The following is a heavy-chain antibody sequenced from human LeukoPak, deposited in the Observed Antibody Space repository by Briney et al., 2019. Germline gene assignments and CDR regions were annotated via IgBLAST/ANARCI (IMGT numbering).Heavy chain of an antibody. D-gene: IGHD1-26*01. J-gene: IGHJ4*02. V-gene: IGHV1-2*06. CDR2: INPNSGGT. Sequence: ASVKVSCKASGYTFTGYYMHWVRQAPGQGLEWMGRINPNSGGTNYAQKFQGRATMTRDTSISTAYMELSRLRSDDTAVYYCARFFGVPGGSYYRPFDYWGQGTLVTVSS. CDR3: ARFFGVPGGSYYRPFDY. CDR1: GYTFTGYY.